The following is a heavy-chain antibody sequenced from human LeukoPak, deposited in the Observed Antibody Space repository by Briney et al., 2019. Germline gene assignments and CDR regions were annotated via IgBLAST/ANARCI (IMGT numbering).Heavy chain of an antibody. CDR3: ARHGSRFDWLSFFDY. J-gene: IGHJ4*02. CDR2: IYYSGST. Sequence: SETLSLTCIVSGGSISSSSYYWGWIRQPPGKGLEWIGSIYYSGSTYYNPSLKSRVTISVDTSKNQFSLKLSSVTAADTAVYYCARHGSRFDWLSFFDYWGQGTLVTVSS. CDR1: GGSISSSSYY. V-gene: IGHV4-39*01. D-gene: IGHD3-9*01.